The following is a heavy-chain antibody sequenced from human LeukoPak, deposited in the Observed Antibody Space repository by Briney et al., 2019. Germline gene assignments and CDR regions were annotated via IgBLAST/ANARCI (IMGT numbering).Heavy chain of an antibody. J-gene: IGHJ5*02. CDR1: GFTFTSYA. CDR2: ISSSGGST. D-gene: IGHD6-13*01. Sequence: PGGSLRLSCAASGFTFTSYAMSWVRQAPGKGLEWVSAISSSGGSTYYADSVKGRFTISRDNSKNTLYLQMNSLRAEDTAVYYCTEDRDSSSRPWGQGTLVTVFS. CDR3: TEDRDSSSRP. V-gene: IGHV3-23*01.